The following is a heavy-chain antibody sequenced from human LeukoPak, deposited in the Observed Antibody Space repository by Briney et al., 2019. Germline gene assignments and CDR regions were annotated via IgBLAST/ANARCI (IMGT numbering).Heavy chain of an antibody. CDR3: ARDPSYFRDYYFDQ. CDR1: GFSFRDYW. J-gene: IGHJ4*02. CDR2: TKQDGSEN. V-gene: IGHV3-7*01. Sequence: GGSLRLSCAASGFSFRDYWMSWVRQSPGKGLEWVANTKQDGSENYYVDSVKGRFTISRDNVRNSLYLQMSSLKVEDTAVYYCARDPSYFRDYYFDQWGQGTLVTVSS. D-gene: IGHD2/OR15-2a*01.